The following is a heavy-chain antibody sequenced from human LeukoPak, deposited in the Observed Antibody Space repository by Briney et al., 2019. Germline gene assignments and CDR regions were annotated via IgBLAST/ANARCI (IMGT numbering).Heavy chain of an antibody. J-gene: IGHJ4*02. CDR1: GDSVSSSSAA. V-gene: IGHV6-1*01. Sequence: SQTLSLTCAISGDSVSSSSAAWNWIRQSPSRGLEWLGRTYYRSKWYNDYAVSVKSRITINPDTSKNQFSLQLNSVTPEDTAVYYCARVHCSGGSCYRGDFDYWGQGTLVTVSS. CDR2: TYYRSKWYN. D-gene: IGHD2-15*01. CDR3: ARVHCSGGSCYRGDFDY.